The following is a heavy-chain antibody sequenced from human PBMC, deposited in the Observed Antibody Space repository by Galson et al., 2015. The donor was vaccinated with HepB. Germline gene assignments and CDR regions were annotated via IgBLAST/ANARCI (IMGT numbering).Heavy chain of an antibody. CDR2: ISPNSGDT. CDR1: GYTFTGYS. CDR3: AGQVASISRRGPVDF. J-gene: IGHJ4*02. V-gene: IGHV1-2*06. Sequence: SVKVSCKASGYTFTGYSIYWVRQAPGQGLEWMGRISPNSGDTNYAQNFQGRVTMTRDTSINTVYMELSRLSSDDTAVYYCAGQVASISRRGPVDFWGQGTLVTVSS. D-gene: IGHD5-12*01.